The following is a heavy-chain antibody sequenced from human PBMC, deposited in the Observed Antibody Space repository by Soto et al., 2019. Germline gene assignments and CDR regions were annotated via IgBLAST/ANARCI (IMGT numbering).Heavy chain of an antibody. CDR3: VPLQPSTLTARPGTEV. CDR1: GGTFRKYA. CDR2: IIPLFATK. V-gene: IGHV1-69*13. Sequence: SVNVSCKASGGTFRKYAISWVRQAPGQGLGWMGGIIPLFATKNYAQKFQGRVTITADESTSTAYMELISMRSDDTAVYYCVPLQPSTLTARPGTEVWGEGNTVTVSP. D-gene: IGHD6-6*01. J-gene: IGHJ6*04.